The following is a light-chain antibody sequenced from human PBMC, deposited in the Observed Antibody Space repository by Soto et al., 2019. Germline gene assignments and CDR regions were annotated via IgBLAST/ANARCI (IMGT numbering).Light chain of an antibody. V-gene: IGKV1-39*01. CDR2: SAS. J-gene: IGKJ1*01. CDR3: QQSYNTPQT. CDR1: QTIGKY. Sequence: DIQMTQSPSSLSASVGDRVTITCRPSQTIGKYLNWYQQKPGQAPKLLIYSASALPSGVPSRFSGSRPGPNFTLTISSLQPEDFGTYYCQQSYNTPQTFGQGTKVEI.